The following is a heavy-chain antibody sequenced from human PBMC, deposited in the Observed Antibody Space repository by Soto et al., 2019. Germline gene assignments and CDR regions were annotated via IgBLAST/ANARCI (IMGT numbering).Heavy chain of an antibody. CDR1: GGTFSSYS. J-gene: IGHJ4*02. Sequence: QVQLVQSGAEVKKPGSSMKVSCKASGGTFSSYSINWVRQAPGQGLEWMGEIIPIFGTANYAQKFQGRVTIAANESTSTAYMELSSLRSEDTAVYYCTRDGGRHSGGIDYGGQGTLVSVSS. D-gene: IGHD1-26*01. CDR2: IIPIFGTA. V-gene: IGHV1-69*01. CDR3: TRDGGRHSGGIDY.